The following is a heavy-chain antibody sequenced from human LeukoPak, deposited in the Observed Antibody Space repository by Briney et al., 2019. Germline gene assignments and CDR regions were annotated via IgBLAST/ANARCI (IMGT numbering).Heavy chain of an antibody. CDR1: GFTFSSYG. J-gene: IGHJ6*02. CDR3: AKDDYYHGSGSYYNRYGMDV. CDR2: ISYDGSNK. V-gene: IGHV3-30*18. D-gene: IGHD3-10*01. Sequence: GRSLRLSCAASGFTFSSYGMHWVRQAPGKGLEWVAVISYDGSNKYYADSVKGRFTISRDNSKNTLYLQMNSLRAEDTAVYYCAKDDYYHGSGSYYNRYGMDVWGQGTTVTVSS.